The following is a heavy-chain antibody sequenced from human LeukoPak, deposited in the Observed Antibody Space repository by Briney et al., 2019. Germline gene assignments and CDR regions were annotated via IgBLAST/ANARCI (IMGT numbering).Heavy chain of an antibody. D-gene: IGHD2-21*02. CDR2: IYSSGST. CDR1: GGSISNYY. CDR3: ARFAYCGGHCWYYFDY. V-gene: IGHV4-59*01. J-gene: IGHJ4*02. Sequence: SESLSLTCTVSGGSISNYYWSWIRQPPGKGLEWIGYIYSSGSTNYNPSLKSRITISVDTSKNQFSLKLSSVTAADTAVYYCARFAYCGGHCWYYFDYWGQGSLVTVSS.